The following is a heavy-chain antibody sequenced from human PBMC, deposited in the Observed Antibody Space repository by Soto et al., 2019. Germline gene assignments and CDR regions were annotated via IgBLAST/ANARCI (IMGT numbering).Heavy chain of an antibody. CDR3: ARDRGRDCPDGVCYDYYYYGMDG. CDR2: ISAYNGNT. V-gene: IGHV1-18*04. CDR1: GYTFTSYG. Sequence: QVQLVQSGAEVKKPGASVKVSCKASGYTFTSYGISWVRQAPGQGLEWMGWISAYNGNTNYAQKLQGRVTMTTDTSTSTAYMDLRSLRSDDTAVDYCARDRGRDCPDGVCYDYYYYGMDGWGQGTKVTVSS. D-gene: IGHD2-8*01. J-gene: IGHJ6*02.